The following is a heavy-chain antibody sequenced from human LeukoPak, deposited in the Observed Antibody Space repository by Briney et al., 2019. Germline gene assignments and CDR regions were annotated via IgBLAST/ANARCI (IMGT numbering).Heavy chain of an antibody. CDR2: IYYSGSA. J-gene: IGHJ4*02. Sequence: SETLSLTCTVSGGSISSADFYWSWIRQHPGKGLEWIGFIYYSGSAYYNPSLKSRVSISIDTSKNQFSLTLNSVTAADTAVYYCARGSDFFDYWGQGTLVTVSS. CDR3: ARGSDFFDY. V-gene: IGHV4-31*03. CDR1: GGSISSADFY.